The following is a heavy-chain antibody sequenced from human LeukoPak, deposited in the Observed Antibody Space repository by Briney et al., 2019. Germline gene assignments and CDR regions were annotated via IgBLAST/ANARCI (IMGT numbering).Heavy chain of an antibody. CDR3: ARGLRYGSESYYTPTTWFDP. CDR2: ISSSGSPI. J-gene: IGHJ5*02. CDR1: GFNFKIYS. Sequence: GGSLRLSCATSGFNFKIYSMHWVRQAPGKGLEWVSYISSSGSPIYYADSVKGRFTISTDNAKNSVYLQMNSLRAEDTAVYYCARGLRYGSESYYTPTTWFDPWGQGTLVTVSS. D-gene: IGHD3-10*01. V-gene: IGHV3-48*04.